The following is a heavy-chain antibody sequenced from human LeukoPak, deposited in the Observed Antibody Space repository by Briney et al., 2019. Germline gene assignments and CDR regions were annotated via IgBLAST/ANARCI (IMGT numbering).Heavy chain of an antibody. V-gene: IGHV4-59*01. Sequence: SETLSLTCAVYGGSFSGYYWSWIRQPPGKGLEWIGYIYYSGSTNYNPSLKSRVTISVDTSKNQFSLKLSSVTAADTAVYYCARGGSSSWYSWFDPWGQGTLVTVSS. D-gene: IGHD6-13*01. CDR2: IYYSGST. CDR1: GGSFSGYY. CDR3: ARGGSSSWYSWFDP. J-gene: IGHJ5*02.